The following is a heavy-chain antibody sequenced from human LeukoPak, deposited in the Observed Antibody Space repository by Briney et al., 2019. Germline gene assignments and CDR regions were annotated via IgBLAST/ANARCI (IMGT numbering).Heavy chain of an antibody. CDR3: ASRSSIWSGYQDTLYYFDS. D-gene: IGHD3-3*01. CDR1: GGSISSYY. Sequence: SQTLSLTCTVSGGSISSYYWGWIRQPPGKRLEWIGHIYYSGSTNYNPSLKSRVTISVDTSKNQFSLKLSSVTAADTAVYYCASRSSIWSGYQDTLYYFDSWGQGTLVTVSS. V-gene: IGHV4-59*01. CDR2: IYYSGST. J-gene: IGHJ4*02.